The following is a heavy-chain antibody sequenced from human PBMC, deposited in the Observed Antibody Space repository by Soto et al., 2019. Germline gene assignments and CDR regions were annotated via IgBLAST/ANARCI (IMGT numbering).Heavy chain of an antibody. J-gene: IGHJ4*02. D-gene: IGHD5-12*01. CDR3: ARRYSGYDLDY. Sequence: PSETLSLTCAVYGGSFSGYYWSWIRQPPGKGLEWIGEINPSGSTNYNPSLKSRVTISVDTSKNQFSLKLSSVTAADTAVDYCARRYSGYDLDYWGQGTLVTVSS. CDR1: GGSFSGYY. V-gene: IGHV4-34*01. CDR2: INPSGST.